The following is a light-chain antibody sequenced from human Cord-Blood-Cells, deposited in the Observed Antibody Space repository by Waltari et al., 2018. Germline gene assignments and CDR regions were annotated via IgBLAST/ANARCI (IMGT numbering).Light chain of an antibody. CDR1: QSVSSY. V-gene: IGKV3-11*01. J-gene: IGKJ2*01. CDR3: QQRET. CDR2: DAS. Sequence: ELVFTQSPATLSWSSGERATLSCRVSQSVSSYLAWYQQKPGQAPRLLIYDASNRATGIPARFSGSGSGTDFTLTISSLEPEDFAVYYCQQRETFGQGTKLEIK.